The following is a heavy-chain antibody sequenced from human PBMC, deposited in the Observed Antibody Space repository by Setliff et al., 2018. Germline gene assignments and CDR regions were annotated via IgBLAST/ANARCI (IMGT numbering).Heavy chain of an antibody. D-gene: IGHD3-10*01. CDR1: GYTFSTYA. CDR3: ARGSRFGTIPCRGDYYMDV. J-gene: IGHJ6*03. V-gene: IGHV7-4-1*02. Sequence: ASVKVSCKASGYTFSTYAVTWMRQAPGQGLEYMGWINTNTGNPSYAQGFTGRFVFSLDTSVSTAYLQISSLKAADTAVYYCARGSRFGTIPCRGDYYMDVWGEGTTVTVSS. CDR2: INTNTGNP.